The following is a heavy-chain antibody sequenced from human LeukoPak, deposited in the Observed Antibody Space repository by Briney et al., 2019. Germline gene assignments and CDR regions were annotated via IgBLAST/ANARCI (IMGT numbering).Heavy chain of an antibody. J-gene: IGHJ6*03. CDR1: GYTFTSYD. V-gene: IGHV1-8*01. Sequence: ASVKVSCKASGYTFTSYDINWVRQATGQGLEWMGWMNPNSGNTGYAQKCQGRVTMTRNTSISTAYMELSSLRSEDTAVYYCARWEKGYSYGYLYYYYMDAWGKGTTVTVSS. D-gene: IGHD5-18*01. CDR2: MNPNSGNT. CDR3: ARWEKGYSYGYLYYYYMDA.